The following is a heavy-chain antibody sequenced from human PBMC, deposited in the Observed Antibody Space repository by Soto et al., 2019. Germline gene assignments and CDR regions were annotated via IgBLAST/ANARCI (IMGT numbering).Heavy chain of an antibody. Sequence: PSETLSLTCTVSGDSISSYYWNWIRQPPGKRLEWIGNIHHSGSTNFHSSLKSRVTISVDTSKNQFSLKLRAVTAADTAVYYCAREGEMAGGFDHWGQGTQVTASS. CDR1: GDSISSYY. J-gene: IGHJ4*02. CDR3: AREGEMAGGFDH. CDR2: IHHSGST. D-gene: IGHD6-19*01. V-gene: IGHV4-59*01.